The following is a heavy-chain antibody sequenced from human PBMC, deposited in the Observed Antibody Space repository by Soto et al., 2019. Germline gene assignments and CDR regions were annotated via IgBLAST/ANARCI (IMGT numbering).Heavy chain of an antibody. V-gene: IGHV1-69*04. J-gene: IGHJ6*02. CDR3: AREFIAVVSHFGYYYYGMDV. CDR1: GGTFSSYT. Sequence: SVKVSCKASGGTFSSYTISWVRQAPGQGLEWMGRIIPILGIANYAQKFQGRVTITADKSTSTAYMELSSLRSEDTAVYYCAREFIAVVSHFGYYYYGMDVWGQGTTVTV. CDR2: IIPILGIA. D-gene: IGHD6-19*01.